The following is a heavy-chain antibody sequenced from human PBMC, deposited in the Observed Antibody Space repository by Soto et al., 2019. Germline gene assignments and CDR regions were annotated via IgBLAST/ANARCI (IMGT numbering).Heavy chain of an antibody. Sequence: PSETLSLTCAVYGGSFSGYYWSWIRQPPGKGLEWIGEINHSGSTNYNPSLKSRVTISVGTSKNQFSLKLSSVTAADTAVYYCARGSSGWSSYYYYGMDVWGQGTTVTVSS. CDR2: INHSGST. CDR1: GGSFSGYY. D-gene: IGHD6-19*01. V-gene: IGHV4-34*01. J-gene: IGHJ6*02. CDR3: ARGSSGWSSYYYYGMDV.